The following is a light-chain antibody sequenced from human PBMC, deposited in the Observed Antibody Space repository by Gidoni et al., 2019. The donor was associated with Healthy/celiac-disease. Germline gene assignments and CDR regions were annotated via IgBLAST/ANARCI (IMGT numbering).Light chain of an antibody. V-gene: IGKV3-15*01. CDR1: QSVSSN. J-gene: IGKJ2*01. Sequence: ELVMTPSPATLSVFPGERATLSRRASQSVSSNLPWYQQKPGQATRLLLYGASTRATGIAARFSGSASGTEFTLIISSVQSEDLAVYYCKQNNNWAPYTFGQGTKLEIK. CDR2: GAS. CDR3: KQNNNWAPYT.